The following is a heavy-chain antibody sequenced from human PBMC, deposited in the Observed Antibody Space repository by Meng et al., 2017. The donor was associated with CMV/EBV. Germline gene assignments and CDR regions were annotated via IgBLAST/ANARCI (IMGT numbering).Heavy chain of an antibody. J-gene: IGHJ6*02. CDR3: AKDVRGRMSFYGVDV. V-gene: IGHV3-43*01. D-gene: IGHD3-10*01. CDR1: GFNFDLYT. CDR2: ITSNGGST. Sequence: GESLKISCAASGFNFDLYTMHWIRQVPGKGLEWVSLITSNGGSTNYADSVKGRFTISRDNSKTSLYLQVNSLGSEDTAVYYCAKDVRGRMSFYGVDVWGQGTTVTVSS.